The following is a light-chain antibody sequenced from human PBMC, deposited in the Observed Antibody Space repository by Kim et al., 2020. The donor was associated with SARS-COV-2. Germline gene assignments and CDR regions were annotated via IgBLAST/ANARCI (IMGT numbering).Light chain of an antibody. V-gene: IGKV1-33*01. J-gene: IGKJ3*01. CDR2: DAS. CDR3: QQYDNLPIFT. CDR1: QDISNY. Sequence: SVGDRVTISCQASQDISNYLNWYQQKPGKAPKLLIYDASNLEAGVPSRFSGGGSGTDFTFTISSLQPEDIATYYCQQYDNLPIFTFGPGTKVDIK.